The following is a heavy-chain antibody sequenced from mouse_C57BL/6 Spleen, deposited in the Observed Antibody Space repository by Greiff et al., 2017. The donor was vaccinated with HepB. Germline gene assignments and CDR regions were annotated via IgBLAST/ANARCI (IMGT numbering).Heavy chain of an antibody. CDR1: GYSFTGYF. D-gene: IGHD1-1*01. Sequence: EVQGVESGPELVKPGDSVKISCKASGYSFTGYFMNWVMQSHGKSLEWIGRINPYNGDTFYNQKFKGKATLTVDKSSSTAHMELRSLTSEDSAVYYCARSNYGSSYSFAYWGQGTLVTVSA. V-gene: IGHV1-20*01. CDR3: ARSNYGSSYSFAY. CDR2: INPYNGDT. J-gene: IGHJ3*01.